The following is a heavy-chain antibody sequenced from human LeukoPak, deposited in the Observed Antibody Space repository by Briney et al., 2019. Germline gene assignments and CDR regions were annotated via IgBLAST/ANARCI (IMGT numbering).Heavy chain of an antibody. CDR2: IYPGDSDT. CDR1: GYSFTSYW. V-gene: IGHV5-51*01. D-gene: IGHD6-19*01. Sequence: GESLKISCKGSGYSFTSYWIGWVRQMPGKGLEWMGIIYPGDSDTRYSPSFQGQVTISADKSISTAYLQWSSLKASDTAMYYCAGHWRNSSGWGTLYFDYWGQGTLVTVSS. J-gene: IGHJ4*02. CDR3: AGHWRNSSGWGTLYFDY.